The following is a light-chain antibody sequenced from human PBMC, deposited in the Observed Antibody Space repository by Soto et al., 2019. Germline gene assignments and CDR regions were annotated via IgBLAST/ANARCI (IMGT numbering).Light chain of an antibody. V-gene: IGKV1-5*01. CDR2: DAS. J-gene: IGKJ1*01. CDR3: QQYNSYSWT. CDR1: QTITRW. Sequence: DIQMPQSPSTLSASVGDRVTITCLASQTITRWMARYQQKPGKAPKLLIYDASTLESGVPSRFSGSRSGTEFTLTISSLQPDDFATYYCQQYNSYSWTFGQGTKVDIK.